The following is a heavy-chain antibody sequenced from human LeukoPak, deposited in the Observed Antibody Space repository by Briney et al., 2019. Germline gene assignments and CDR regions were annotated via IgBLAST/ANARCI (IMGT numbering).Heavy chain of an antibody. CDR3: AREVRYYYGSSGYRLGDYGMDV. CDR1: GGPISSGGYS. D-gene: IGHD3-22*01. V-gene: IGHV4-30-2*01. CDR2: IYHSGST. J-gene: IGHJ6*02. Sequence: PSETLSLTCAVSGGPISSGGYSWSWIRQPPGKGLEWIGYIYHSGSTYYNPSLKSRVTISVDRSKNQFSLKLSSVTAADTAVYYCAREVRYYYGSSGYRLGDYGMDVWGQGTTVTVSS.